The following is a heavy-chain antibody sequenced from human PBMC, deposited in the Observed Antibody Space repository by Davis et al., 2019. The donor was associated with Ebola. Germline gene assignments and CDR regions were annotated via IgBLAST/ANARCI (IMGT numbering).Heavy chain of an antibody. CDR1: GFTFTDYY. V-gene: IGHV3-7*03. J-gene: IGHJ3*01. Sequence: PGGSLRLSCEASGFTFTDYYISWVRQAPGKGLEWVANIKQDGSDRFYVDSVKGRFTISRDNARNSVHLQMTNLRVDDTAVYYCATDSPFDFWGQGTMVIVSS. CDR3: ATDSPFDF. CDR2: IKQDGSDR.